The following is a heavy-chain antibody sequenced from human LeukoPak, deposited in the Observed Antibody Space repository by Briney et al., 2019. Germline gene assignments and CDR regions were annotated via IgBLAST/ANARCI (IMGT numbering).Heavy chain of an antibody. Sequence: GGSLRLSCVASGFTLSSYAMSWVRQAPGKGLEWVSGISGSSNSAYYADSVKGRFTISRDNSKNTLYLQMSSLRADDTAVYHCAKAEIYSSTWLFDYWGQGALVTVSS. CDR3: AKAEIYSSTWLFDY. CDR2: ISGSSNSA. J-gene: IGHJ4*02. V-gene: IGHV3-23*01. D-gene: IGHD6-13*01. CDR1: GFTLSSYA.